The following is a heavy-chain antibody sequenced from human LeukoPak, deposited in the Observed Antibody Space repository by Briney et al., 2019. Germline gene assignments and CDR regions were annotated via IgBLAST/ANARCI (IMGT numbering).Heavy chain of an antibody. CDR1: GYTVTTYN. Sequence: ASVKVSCKASGYTVTTYNINWVRQAPGQGLEWMRWISGYNGNTNYAQKLQGRVTMTTDTSTSTAYMELRSLKSDDTAVYYCASLKNYYDSSGYLVTDAFDIWGQGTMVTVSS. D-gene: IGHD3-22*01. J-gene: IGHJ3*02. V-gene: IGHV1-18*01. CDR2: ISGYNGNT. CDR3: ASLKNYYDSSGYLVTDAFDI.